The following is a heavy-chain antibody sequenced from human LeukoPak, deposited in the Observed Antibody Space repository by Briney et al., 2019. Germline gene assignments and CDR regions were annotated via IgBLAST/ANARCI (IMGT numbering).Heavy chain of an antibody. J-gene: IGHJ4*02. CDR2: ISLTGET. CDR1: GGPIRSTNW. V-gene: IGHV4-4*02. CDR3: SRESGAFCSFGY. Sequence: SETLSLTCGAYGGPIRSTNWWRCVRQPPGQGLAWLGEISLTGETNYNPSFNGRVTISLDRSRHQHSLTLTPVTAANTAKYSCSRESGAFCSFGYWGQGTLVTVSS. D-gene: IGHD1-26*01.